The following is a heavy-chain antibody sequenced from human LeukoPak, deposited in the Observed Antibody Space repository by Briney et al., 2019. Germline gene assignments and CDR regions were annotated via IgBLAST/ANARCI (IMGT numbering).Heavy chain of an antibody. Sequence: SQTLPLTCAISRESVSSNTAAWNWIRQSPPRGLEGRGRTFYRSKWYNDYAVSVKSRITINPDTSKNQFSLQLNSVTPEDTAVYYCARDGWPAFDYWGQGTLVSVSS. CDR1: RESVSSNTAA. D-gene: IGHD2-15*01. J-gene: IGHJ4*02. CDR2: TFYRSKWYN. CDR3: ARDGWPAFDY. V-gene: IGHV6-1*01.